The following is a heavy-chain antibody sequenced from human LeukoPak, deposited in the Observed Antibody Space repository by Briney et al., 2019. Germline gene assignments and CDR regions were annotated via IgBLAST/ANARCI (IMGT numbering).Heavy chain of an antibody. J-gene: IGHJ3*02. CDR1: GFTVSRNY. V-gene: IGHV3-66*01. D-gene: IGHD2-15*01. Sequence: AGGSLRLSCAASGFTVSRNYMSWVRQAPGKGLEWVSVIYSGGTTYYADSVKGRFTISRDNAKNSLYLQMNSLRAEDTAVYYCARRVVSGSDAFDIWGQGTMVTVSS. CDR3: ARRVVSGSDAFDI. CDR2: IYSGGTT.